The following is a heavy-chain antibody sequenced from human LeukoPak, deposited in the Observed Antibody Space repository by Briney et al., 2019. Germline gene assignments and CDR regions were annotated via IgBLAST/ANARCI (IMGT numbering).Heavy chain of an antibody. D-gene: IGHD2-2*01. J-gene: IGHJ4*02. Sequence: GRSLRLSCAASGFTFGDYAMHWVRQAPGKGLEWVSGISWNSGSTYYADSVKGRFTISRDNSKNTLYLQMNSRRAEDTAVYYCAKDLSSSPSCNDYWGQGTLVTASS. CDR2: ISWNSGST. V-gene: IGHV3-23*01. CDR3: AKDLSSSPSCNDY. CDR1: GFTFGDYA.